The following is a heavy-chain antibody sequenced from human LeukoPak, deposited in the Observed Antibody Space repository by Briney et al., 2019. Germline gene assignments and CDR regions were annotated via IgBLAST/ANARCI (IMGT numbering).Heavy chain of an antibody. J-gene: IGHJ4*02. Sequence: PGGSLTLSCAASGFTFSSYELNWVRQAPGKGLEWVSYISSSGSTIYYADSVKGRFTISRDNAKNSLYLQMNSLRAEDTAVYYCARGLVGSSGFDYWGQGTLVTVSS. D-gene: IGHD6-19*01. CDR3: ARGLVGSSGFDY. CDR2: ISSSGSTI. CDR1: GFTFSSYE. V-gene: IGHV3-48*03.